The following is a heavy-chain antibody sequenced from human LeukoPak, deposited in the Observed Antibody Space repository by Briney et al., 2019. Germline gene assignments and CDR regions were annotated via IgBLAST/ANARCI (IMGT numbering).Heavy chain of an antibody. Sequence: TGGSLRLSCAASGFTFSSYAMSWVRQAPGKGLEWVSSISDSGSSPYYADSVKGRFTISRDNSKNTLYLQMNSLRAEDTAVYYCAKEVLFDYWGQGTLVTVSS. CDR1: GFTFSSYA. D-gene: IGHD4/OR15-4a*01. V-gene: IGHV3-23*01. J-gene: IGHJ4*02. CDR3: AKEVLFDY. CDR2: ISDSGSSP.